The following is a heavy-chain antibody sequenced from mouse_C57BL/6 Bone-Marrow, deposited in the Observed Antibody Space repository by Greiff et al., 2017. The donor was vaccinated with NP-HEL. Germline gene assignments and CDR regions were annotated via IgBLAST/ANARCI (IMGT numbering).Heavy chain of an antibody. V-gene: IGHV5-4*01. Sequence: EVKVVESGGGLVKPGGSLKLSCAASGFTFSSYAMSWVRQTPEKRLEWVATLSDGGSYTYYPDNVKGRFTISRDNAKNNLYLQMSHLKSEDTAMYYCARDPYPGYAMDYWGQGTSVTVSS. CDR2: LSDGGSYT. CDR1: GFTFSSYA. CDR3: ARDPYPGYAMDY. J-gene: IGHJ4*01.